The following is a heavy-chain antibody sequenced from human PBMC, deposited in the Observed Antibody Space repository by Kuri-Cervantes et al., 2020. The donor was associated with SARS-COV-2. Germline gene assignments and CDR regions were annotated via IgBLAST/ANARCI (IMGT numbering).Heavy chain of an antibody. Sequence: SETLSLTCTVSGGSISSHYWSWIRQPPGKELEWIGYIYYSGSTNYNPSLKSRVTISVDTSKNQFSLKLSSVTAADTAVYYCARHGTGYDFWSGYYGEDYWGQGTLVTVSS. J-gene: IGHJ4*02. CDR2: IYYSGST. CDR3: ARHGTGYDFWSGYYGEDY. D-gene: IGHD3-3*01. V-gene: IGHV4-59*08. CDR1: GGSISSHY.